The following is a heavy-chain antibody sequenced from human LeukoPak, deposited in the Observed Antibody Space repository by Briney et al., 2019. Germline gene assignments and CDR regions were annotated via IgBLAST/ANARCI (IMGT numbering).Heavy chain of an antibody. J-gene: IGHJ3*02. D-gene: IGHD1-26*01. Sequence: SETLSLTCTVSGGSISSSSYYWGWIRQPSGKGLEWIGSIYYSGSTYYNPSLKSRVTISVDTSKNQFSLKLSSVTAADTAVYYCAREGRIVGADLDAFDIWGQGTMVTVS. CDR2: IYYSGST. CDR3: AREGRIVGADLDAFDI. V-gene: IGHV4-39*02. CDR1: GGSISSSSYY.